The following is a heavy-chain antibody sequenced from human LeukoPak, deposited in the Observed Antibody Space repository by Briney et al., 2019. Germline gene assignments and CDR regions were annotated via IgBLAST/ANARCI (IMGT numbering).Heavy chain of an antibody. Sequence: SETLSLTCSVSGYSISSAYYWGWIRQPPGKGLEWIGTMYHSGSTNYNPSLKSRVTISVDTSKNQFSLKLSSVTAADTAVYYCARDLGGQYCGGDCYSLDYWGQGTLVTVSS. CDR3: ARDLGGQYCGGDCYSLDY. J-gene: IGHJ4*02. D-gene: IGHD2-21*02. V-gene: IGHV4-38-2*02. CDR1: GYSISSAYY. CDR2: MYHSGST.